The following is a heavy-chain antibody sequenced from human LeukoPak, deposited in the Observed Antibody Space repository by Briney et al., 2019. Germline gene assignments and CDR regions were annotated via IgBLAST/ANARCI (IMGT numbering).Heavy chain of an antibody. V-gene: IGHV4-59*01. J-gene: IGHJ4*02. D-gene: IGHD3-9*01. CDR3: ARAGAYYDILTGYYPYYFDY. Sequence: SETLSLTCTVSGGSISSYYWSWIRQPPGKGLEWIGYIYYSGSTNYNPSLKSRVTISVDTSKNQFSLKLGSVTAADTAVYYCARAGAYYDILTGYYPYYFDYWGQGTLVTVSS. CDR2: IYYSGST. CDR1: GGSISSYY.